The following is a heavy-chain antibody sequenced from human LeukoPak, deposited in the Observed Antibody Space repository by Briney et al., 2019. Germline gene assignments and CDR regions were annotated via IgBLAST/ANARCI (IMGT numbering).Heavy chain of an antibody. CDR2: ISSSSSTI. D-gene: IGHD5-18*01. V-gene: IGHV3-48*02. CDR3: AGGYSYGPHAFDI. Sequence: GGSLRLSCAASGFTFSSYSMNWVRQAPGKGLEWVSYISSSSSTIYYADSVKGRFTISRDNAKNSLYLQMNSLRDEDTAVYYCAGGYSYGPHAFDIWGQGTMVTVSS. J-gene: IGHJ3*02. CDR1: GFTFSSYS.